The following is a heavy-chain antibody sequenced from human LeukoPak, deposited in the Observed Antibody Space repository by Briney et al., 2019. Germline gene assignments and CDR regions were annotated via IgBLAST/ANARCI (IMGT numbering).Heavy chain of an antibody. J-gene: IGHJ4*02. V-gene: IGHV4-59*01. Sequence: PSETLSLTCAVYGGSFSGYYWTWIRQSPGKGLDWVGHIFSSGSTNYNPSFKDRVTISIDTSRSQFSLKLTSVTAADTAVYYCARFWSGFDYWGQGTLVTVSP. CDR1: GGSFSGYY. D-gene: IGHD3-3*01. CDR2: IFSSGST. CDR3: ARFWSGFDY.